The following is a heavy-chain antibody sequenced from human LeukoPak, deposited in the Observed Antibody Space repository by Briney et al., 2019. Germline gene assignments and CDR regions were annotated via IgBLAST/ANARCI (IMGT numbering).Heavy chain of an antibody. Sequence: GASVKVSCKASGYTFTRNGVSWVRQAPGQGLEWMGWISSYNGDTHYAQKLQGRVTMNTDTSTSVAYMELRSLRSDDTAVYYCARDLRTYYYDTSGLSLFDYWGQGTLVTVSS. CDR1: GYTFTRNG. CDR2: ISSYNGDT. J-gene: IGHJ4*02. V-gene: IGHV1-18*01. CDR3: ARDLRTYYYDTSGLSLFDY. D-gene: IGHD3-22*01.